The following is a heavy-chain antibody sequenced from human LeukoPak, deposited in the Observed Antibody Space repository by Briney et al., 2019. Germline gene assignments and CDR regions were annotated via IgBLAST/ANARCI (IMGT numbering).Heavy chain of an antibody. Sequence: SETLSLTCTVSGGSISSYYWSWIRQPPGKGLEWIGYIYYSGSTNYNPSLKSRVTISVDTSKNQFSLKLSSVTAADTAVYYCARTFSESYYYYGMDVWGQGTTVTVSS. V-gene: IGHV4-59*01. CDR3: ARTFSESYYYYGMDV. CDR1: GGSISSYY. J-gene: IGHJ6*02. CDR2: IYYSGST. D-gene: IGHD1-26*01.